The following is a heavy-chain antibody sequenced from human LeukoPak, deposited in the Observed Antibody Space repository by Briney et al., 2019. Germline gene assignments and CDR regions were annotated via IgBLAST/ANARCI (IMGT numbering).Heavy chain of an antibody. Sequence: SQTLSLTCTVSGGSISSGGYYGSWIRQHPGKGLEWIGYIYYSGSTYYNPSLKSRVTISVDTSKNQFSLKLSSVTAADTAVYYCARGAYKPPYYYYGMDVWGQGTTVTVSS. CDR3: ARGAYKPPYYYYGMDV. J-gene: IGHJ6*02. D-gene: IGHD3-16*01. CDR1: GGSISSGGYY. CDR2: IYYSGST. V-gene: IGHV4-31*03.